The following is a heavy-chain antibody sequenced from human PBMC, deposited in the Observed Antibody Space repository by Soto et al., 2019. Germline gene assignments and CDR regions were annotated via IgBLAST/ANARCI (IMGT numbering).Heavy chain of an antibody. D-gene: IGHD6-19*01. V-gene: IGHV5-51*01. CDR3: ARHAVHSSGFTDY. J-gene: IGHJ4*02. CDR1: GYSFTSYW. CDR2: IYPGDSDT. Sequence: GESLKISCKGSGYSFTSYWIGWVRQMPGKGLEWMGIIYPGDSDTRYSPSFQGQVTISADKSISTAYLKLSSVTAADTAVYYCARHAVHSSGFTDYWGQGTLVTVSS.